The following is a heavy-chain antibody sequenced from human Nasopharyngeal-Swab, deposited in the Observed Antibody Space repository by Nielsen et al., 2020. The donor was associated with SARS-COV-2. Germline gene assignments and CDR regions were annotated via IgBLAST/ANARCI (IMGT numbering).Heavy chain of an antibody. D-gene: IGHD3-16*01. V-gene: IGHV3-64*01. J-gene: IGHJ6*02. CDR3: ARGGSYYYYYGMDV. CDR2: ISSNGGST. Sequence: WIRQPPGKGLEYVSAISSNGGSTYYANSVKGRFTISRDNSKNTLYLQMGSLRAEDMAMYYCARGGSYYYYYGMDVWGQGTTVTVSS.